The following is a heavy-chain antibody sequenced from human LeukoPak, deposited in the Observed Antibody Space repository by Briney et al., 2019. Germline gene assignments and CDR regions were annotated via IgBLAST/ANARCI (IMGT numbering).Heavy chain of an antibody. CDR2: IYPGDSDT. D-gene: IGHD2-15*01. V-gene: IGHV5-51*01. CDR1: RYRFTTYW. J-gene: IGHJ4*02. CDR3: ARHTGYCSGGSYYGDF. Sequence: GESLKISCEGSRYRFTTYWIGRVRQMPGKGLEWMGSIYPGDSDTRYSPSFQGQVTISADKSIRTAYLQWSSLKASDTAMYYCARHTGYCSGGSYYGDFWGQGTLVTVSS.